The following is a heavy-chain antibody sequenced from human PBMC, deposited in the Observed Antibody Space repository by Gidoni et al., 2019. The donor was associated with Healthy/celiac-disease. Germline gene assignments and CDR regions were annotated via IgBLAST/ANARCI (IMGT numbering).Heavy chain of an antibody. CDR2: ISYDGSNT. CDR1: GFTFSGYA. J-gene: IGHJ4*02. Sequence: QVQLVESGGGVVQPGRSLRLSCAASGFTFSGYARHWVRQAPGTALEWVAVISYDGSNTYYADSVKGRFTISRDNSKNTLYLQMNSLRAEDTAVYYCASYYYYGSGSPRSGFDYWGQGTLVTVSS. D-gene: IGHD3-10*01. CDR3: ASYYYYGSGSPRSGFDY. V-gene: IGHV3-30-3*01.